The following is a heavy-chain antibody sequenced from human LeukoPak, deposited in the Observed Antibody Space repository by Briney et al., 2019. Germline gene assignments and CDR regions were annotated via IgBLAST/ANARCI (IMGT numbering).Heavy chain of an antibody. CDR1: GFTFSSYG. Sequence: GGSLRLSCAASGFTFSSYGMSWVRQAPGKGLEWVSAISGSGGSTYYTDSVKGRFTISRDNSKNTLYLQMSSLRAEDTAVYYCAKPWREDGDYWSFNYWGQGTLVTVSS. D-gene: IGHD4-17*01. V-gene: IGHV3-23*01. CDR3: AKPWREDGDYWSFNY. CDR2: ISGSGGST. J-gene: IGHJ4*02.